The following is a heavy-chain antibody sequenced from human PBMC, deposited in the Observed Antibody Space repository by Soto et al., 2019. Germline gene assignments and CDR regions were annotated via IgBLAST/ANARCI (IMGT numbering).Heavy chain of an antibody. V-gene: IGHV4-59*01. CDR3: ARGSAAGTKSPFDY. J-gene: IGHJ4*02. CDR1: GGSISGYY. CDR2: IHYSGST. Sequence: VQLQESGPGLVKPSETLSLTCTVSGGSISGYYWSWIRQSPGKGLEWIGYIHYSGSTNYNPSLKSRLPISVDTSKTQLSLKLSSVTAADTAVYYCARGSAAGTKSPFDYWGQGTLVTVSS. D-gene: IGHD6-13*01.